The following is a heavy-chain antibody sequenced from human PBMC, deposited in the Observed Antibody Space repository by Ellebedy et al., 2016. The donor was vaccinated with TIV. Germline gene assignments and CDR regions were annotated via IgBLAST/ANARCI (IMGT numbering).Heavy chain of an antibody. Sequence: GESLKISCGASGFTFSNAWMSWVRQAPGKGLEWVGRSKSKTDGGIPDYPAVVKGRFTIPRDDSKNTLYLEMNTLTTEDTAVYFCTTEGLYSSGWYGKMDYWGQGTLVTVSS. D-gene: IGHD6-19*01. CDR3: TTEGLYSSGWYGKMDY. CDR1: GFTFSNAW. CDR2: SKSKTDGGIP. V-gene: IGHV3-15*01. J-gene: IGHJ4*02.